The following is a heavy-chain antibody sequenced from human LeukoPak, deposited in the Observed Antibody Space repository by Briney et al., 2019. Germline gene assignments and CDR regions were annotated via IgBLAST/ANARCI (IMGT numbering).Heavy chain of an antibody. V-gene: IGHV3-30*18. Sequence: GGSLRLSCAASGFTFSNYGMHWVRQAPGQGLEWVAVISYDGSNKYYADSVKGRFTISRDNSRNTLYLQMNSLRAEDTAVYHCVKDVDGSGYNPTGYFQHWGQGTLVIVSS. CDR1: GFTFSNYG. CDR3: VKDVDGSGYNPTGYFQH. J-gene: IGHJ1*01. CDR2: ISYDGSNK. D-gene: IGHD3-22*01.